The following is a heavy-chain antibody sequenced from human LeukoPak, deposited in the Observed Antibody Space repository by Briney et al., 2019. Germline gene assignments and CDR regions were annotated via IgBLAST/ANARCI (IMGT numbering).Heavy chain of an antibody. CDR2: ISYDESNK. J-gene: IGHJ3*02. V-gene: IGHV3-30*04. CDR1: GFTFSSYA. Sequence: AGSLRLSCAASGFTFSSYAMHWVRQAPGKGLEWVAVISYDESNKYYADSVTGRFTISTDNSKNTLYLQMNSLRPEDAAVYDXAXEEAGELQGGGXHIWGQGTMVXVSS. D-gene: IGHD1-26*01. CDR3: AXEEAGELQGGGXHI.